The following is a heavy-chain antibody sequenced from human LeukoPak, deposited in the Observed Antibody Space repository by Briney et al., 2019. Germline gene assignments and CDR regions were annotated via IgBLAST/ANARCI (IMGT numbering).Heavy chain of an antibody. Sequence: PGGSLRLSCAASGFTFSSYWMSWVRQAPGKGLEWVANIKQDGSEKYYVDSVKGRFTISRDNAKNSLYLQMNSLRAEDTAVYYCARVDTAMVRPFDYWGQGTLVSVSS. J-gene: IGHJ4*02. CDR3: ARVDTAMVRPFDY. D-gene: IGHD5-18*01. CDR1: GFTFSSYW. V-gene: IGHV3-7*01. CDR2: IKQDGSEK.